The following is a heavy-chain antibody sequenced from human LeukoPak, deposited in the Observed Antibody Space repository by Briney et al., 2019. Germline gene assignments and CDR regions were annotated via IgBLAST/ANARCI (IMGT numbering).Heavy chain of an antibody. CDR3: AKGSIGSFYYYYYMDV. V-gene: IGHV3-23*01. CDR1: GFTFSPYG. CDR2: ISGSGGST. J-gene: IGHJ6*03. Sequence: GGSLRLSCAASGFTFSPYGVSWVRQAPGKGLEWVSAISGSGGSTYYADSVKGRFTISRDNSKNTLYLQMNSLRAEDTAVYYCAKGSIGSFYYYYYMDVWGKGTTVTVSS. D-gene: IGHD3-10*01.